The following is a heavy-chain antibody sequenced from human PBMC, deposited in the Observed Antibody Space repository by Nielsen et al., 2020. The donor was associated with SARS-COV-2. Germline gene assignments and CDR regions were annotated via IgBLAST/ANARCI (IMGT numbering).Heavy chain of an antibody. J-gene: IGHJ4*02. D-gene: IGHD6-13*01. V-gene: IGHV3-9*01. CDR2: ISWNSGSI. CDR3: ARDPGHYEAVAAGQGWDYFDY. CDR1: GFTFDDYA. Sequence: GGSLRLSCAASGFTFDDYAMYWVRQAPGKGLEWVSGISWNSGSIGYADSVKGRFTISRDNAKNSLYLQMNSLRSDDTAIYFCARDPGHYEAVAAGQGWDYFDYWGQGTLVSVSS.